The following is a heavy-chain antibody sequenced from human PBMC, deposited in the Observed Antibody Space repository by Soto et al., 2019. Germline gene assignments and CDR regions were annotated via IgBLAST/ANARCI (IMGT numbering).Heavy chain of an antibody. CDR2: MSPSGAEK. Sequence: QVQLVESGGDVVQPGTSLRLSCAASGFSFSTNVLHWVRQAPGKGLEWVAVMSPSGAEKYYTDSVKGRFTISRDNSKNTLYLQMNSLTTDDTAVYYGARDNIPGAPDYFDYWGQGTLVTVSS. CDR1: GFSFSTNV. CDR3: ARDNIPGAPDYFDY. J-gene: IGHJ4*02. V-gene: IGHV3-30-3*01.